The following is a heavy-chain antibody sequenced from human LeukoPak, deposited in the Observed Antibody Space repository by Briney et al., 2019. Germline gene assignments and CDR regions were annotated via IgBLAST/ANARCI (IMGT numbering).Heavy chain of an antibody. J-gene: IGHJ3*02. Sequence: PSETLSLTCAVYGGSFSGYYWSWIRQPPGKGLEWIGEINHSGSTNYNPSLKSRVTISVDTSKNQFSLKLSSVTAADTAVYYCARADLIANAFDIWGQGTMVTVSS. CDR3: ARADLIANAFDI. CDR2: INHSGST. V-gene: IGHV4-34*01. CDR1: GGSFSGYY.